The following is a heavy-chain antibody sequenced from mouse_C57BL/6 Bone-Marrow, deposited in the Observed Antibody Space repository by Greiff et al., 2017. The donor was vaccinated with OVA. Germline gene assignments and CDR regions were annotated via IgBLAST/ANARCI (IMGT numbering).Heavy chain of an antibody. CDR3: ARHIPHYYGSSYGAMDY. V-gene: IGHV5-6*01. CDR2: ISSGGSYT. D-gene: IGHD1-1*01. Sequence: EVQGVESGGDLVKPGGSLKLSCAASGFTFSSYGMSWVRQTPDKRLEWVATISSGGSYTYYPASVKGRFTISRDNAKNTLYLQMSSLKSEDTAMYYCARHIPHYYGSSYGAMDYWGQGTSVTVSS. J-gene: IGHJ4*01. CDR1: GFTFSSYG.